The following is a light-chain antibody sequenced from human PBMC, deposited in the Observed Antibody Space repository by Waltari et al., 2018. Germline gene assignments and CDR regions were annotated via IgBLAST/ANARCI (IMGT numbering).Light chain of an antibody. Sequence: SYELTQPPSVSVSPGQTARIICSGDALPKQYAYWYQEKPGQAPVLVLSKDSERPSGIPERFSGSSSGTTVTLTISGVQAEDEADYYCQSADSSGTYVVFGGGTKLTVL. V-gene: IGLV3-25*03. CDR1: ALPKQY. J-gene: IGLJ2*01. CDR3: QSADSSGTYVV. CDR2: KDS.